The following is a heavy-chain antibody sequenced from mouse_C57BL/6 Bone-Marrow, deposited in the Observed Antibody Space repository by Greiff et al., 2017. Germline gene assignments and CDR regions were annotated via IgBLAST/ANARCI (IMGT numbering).Heavy chain of an antibody. D-gene: IGHD1-1*01. CDR2: INPNNGGT. J-gene: IGHJ2*01. Sequence: EVQLQQSGPELVKPGASVKISCKASGYTFTDYYMNWVKQSHGKSLEWIGDINPNNGGTSYNQKFKGKATLTVDKSSSTAYMELRSLTSEDSAVYDCARGYYYGMYYFDYWGQGTTLTVSS. CDR1: GYTFTDYY. V-gene: IGHV1-26*01. CDR3: ARGYYYGMYYFDY.